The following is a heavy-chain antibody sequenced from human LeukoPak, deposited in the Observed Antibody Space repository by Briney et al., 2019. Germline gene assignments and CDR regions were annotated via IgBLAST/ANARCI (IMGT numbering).Heavy chain of an antibody. CDR3: ARDLRYYGSGSYYNVGF. CDR2: ISYDESIK. J-gene: IGHJ4*02. Sequence: GRSLRLSCAASGFTVSSYGMHWVRQAPGKGLEWVAVISYDESIKYYADSVRGRFTISRDNSKNTLYLQMNSLRAEDTAVYYCARDLRYYGSGSYYNVGFWGQGTLVTVSS. D-gene: IGHD3-10*01. V-gene: IGHV3-30*19. CDR1: GFTVSSYG.